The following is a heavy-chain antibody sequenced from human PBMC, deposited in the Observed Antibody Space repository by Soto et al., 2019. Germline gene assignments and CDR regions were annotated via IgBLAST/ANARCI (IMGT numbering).Heavy chain of an antibody. V-gene: IGHV3-21*01. CDR2: ISSSSSYI. D-gene: IGHD6-19*01. Sequence: PGGALRISWASSEVRFSSYSMNWVRQAPGKGLEWVSSISSSSSYIYYAYSVKGRFTISRDNAKNSLYLQMNSLRAEDTAVYYCARDREVVAVAGTSGFDYWGQGTLVTGSS. CDR3: ARDREVVAVAGTSGFDY. CDR1: EVRFSSYS. J-gene: IGHJ4*02.